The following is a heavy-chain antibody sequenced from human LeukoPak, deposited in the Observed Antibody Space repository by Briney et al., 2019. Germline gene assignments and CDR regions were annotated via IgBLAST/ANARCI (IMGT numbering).Heavy chain of an antibody. CDR1: GITFSSYS. CDR2: ISSSGSTK. D-gene: IGHD2/OR15-2a*01. J-gene: IGHJ4*02. Sequence: QPGGSLRPSCGASGITFSSYSMNWVRQAPGKGLEWVSYISSSGSTKYYADSVKGRFTISRDNARNSLYLQMNSLRAEDTAVYFCARGGLSIMGYWGQGTLVTVSS. V-gene: IGHV3-48*01. CDR3: ARGGLSIMGY.